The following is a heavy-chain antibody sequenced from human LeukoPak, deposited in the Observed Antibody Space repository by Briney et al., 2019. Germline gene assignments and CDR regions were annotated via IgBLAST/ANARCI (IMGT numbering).Heavy chain of an antibody. J-gene: IGHJ4*02. D-gene: IGHD1-1*01. CDR1: GFSLSTSGVG. V-gene: IGHV2-5*02. CDR2: IYWDGDK. CDR3: AHRLENHSDY. Sequence: SGPTLVKPTQTLTLTCSFSGFSLSTSGVGVGWIRQPPGKALEWLALIYWDGDKRYSPSLKSRLTNTKDTCINQEVLTVTNMAPVDTATFYGAHRLENHSDYWGQGTLVTVSS.